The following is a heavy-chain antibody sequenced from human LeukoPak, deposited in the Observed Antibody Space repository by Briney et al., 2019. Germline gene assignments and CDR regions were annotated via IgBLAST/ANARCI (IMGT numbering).Heavy chain of an antibody. CDR3: ARSPIGLGFFDY. J-gene: IGHJ4*02. CDR1: GYTFTGYY. V-gene: IGHV1-2*02. CDR2: ITPKSGDT. Sequence: ASVRVSCKASGYTFTGYYIHWVRQAPGQGLEWMGWITPKSGDTDSAQKFQDRVTMTRDTSVSTAYMELSRLTSDDTAVYYCARSPIGLGFFDYWGQGTLVTVSS. D-gene: IGHD7-27*01.